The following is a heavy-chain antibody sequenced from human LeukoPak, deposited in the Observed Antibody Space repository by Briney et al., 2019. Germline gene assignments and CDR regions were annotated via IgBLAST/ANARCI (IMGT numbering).Heavy chain of an antibody. V-gene: IGHV4-61*02. D-gene: IGHD3-3*01. CDR3: ARASDYDFWSGLTADYYYYYYMDV. CDR2: IYTSGST. CDR1: GGSISSGSYY. Sequence: SSQTLSLTCTVSGGSISSGSYYWSWIRQPAGKGLEWIGRIYTSGSTNYNPSLKSRVTISVDTSKNQFSLKLSSVTAADTAVYYCARASDYDFWSGLTADYYYYYYMDVSGKGTTVTVSS. J-gene: IGHJ6*03.